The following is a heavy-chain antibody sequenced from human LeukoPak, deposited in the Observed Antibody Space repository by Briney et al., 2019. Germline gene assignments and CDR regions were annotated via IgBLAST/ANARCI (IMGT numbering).Heavy chain of an antibody. CDR1: GASISSYY. CDR2: IYYSGST. Sequence: PSETLSLTCTVSGASISSYYWGWIRQPPGKGLEWIGSIYYSGSTYYNPSLKSRVTISVDTSKNQFSLKLSSVTAADTAVYYCARHGARWPKGGYDYWGQGTLVTVSS. CDR3: ARHGARWPKGGYDY. V-gene: IGHV4-39*01. D-gene: IGHD5-24*01. J-gene: IGHJ4*02.